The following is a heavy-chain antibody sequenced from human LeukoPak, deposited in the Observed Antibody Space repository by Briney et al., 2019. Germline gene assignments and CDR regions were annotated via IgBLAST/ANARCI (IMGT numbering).Heavy chain of an antibody. CDR1: GFTFSSYS. CDR2: ISSSSSTI. V-gene: IGHV3-48*01. J-gene: IGHJ5*02. Sequence: GGSLRLSCAASGFTFSSYSMNWVRQAPGKGLEWVSYISSSSSTIYYADSVKGRFTISRDNSKNTLYLQMNSLRAEDTAVYYCAKDPEGSGSYYIGTWFDPWGQGTLVTVSS. D-gene: IGHD3-10*01. CDR3: AKDPEGSGSYYIGTWFDP.